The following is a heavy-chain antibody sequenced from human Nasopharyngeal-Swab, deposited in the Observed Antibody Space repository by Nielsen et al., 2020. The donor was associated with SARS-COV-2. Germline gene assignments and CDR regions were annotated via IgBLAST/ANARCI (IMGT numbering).Heavy chain of an antibody. J-gene: IGHJ4*02. V-gene: IGHV3-33*01. Sequence: GESLKISCAASGFTFSSYGMHWVRQAPGKGLEWVAVIWYDGSNKYYADSVKGRFTISRDNSKNTLYLQMNSLRAEDTAVYYCARDLPLFGSGSPSHKDYWGQGTLVTVSS. CDR1: GFTFSSYG. CDR2: IWYDGSNK. D-gene: IGHD3-10*01. CDR3: ARDLPLFGSGSPSHKDY.